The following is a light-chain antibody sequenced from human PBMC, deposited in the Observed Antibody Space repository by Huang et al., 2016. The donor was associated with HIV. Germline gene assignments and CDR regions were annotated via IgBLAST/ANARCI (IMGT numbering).Light chain of an antibody. J-gene: IGKJ1*01. CDR2: AAS. CDR1: KSINTY. V-gene: IGKV1-39*01. Sequence: DIQMTQSPSSLSASVGDRVTITCRASKSINTYLNWFQQKPGKAPKVLIAAASTLQSGVPSRFSGGGSGTHFTLTITSLQPEDFATYYCQQTYTGVTFGQGTKVDIK. CDR3: QQTYTGVT.